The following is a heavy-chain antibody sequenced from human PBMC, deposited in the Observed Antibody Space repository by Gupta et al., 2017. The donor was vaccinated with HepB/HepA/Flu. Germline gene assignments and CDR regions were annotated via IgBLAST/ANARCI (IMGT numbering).Heavy chain of an antibody. Sequence: QVQLVESGGGVVQPGRSLRLSCAASGFTFSSYAMHWVRQAPGKGLEWVAVISYDGSNKYYADSVKGRFTISRDNSKNTLYLQMNSLRAEDTAVYYCASGIAVAPQYYYYYYGMDVWGQGTTVTVSS. V-gene: IGHV3-30-3*01. CDR2: ISYDGSNK. J-gene: IGHJ6*02. CDR3: ASGIAVAPQYYYYYYGMDV. CDR1: GFTFSSYA. D-gene: IGHD6-19*01.